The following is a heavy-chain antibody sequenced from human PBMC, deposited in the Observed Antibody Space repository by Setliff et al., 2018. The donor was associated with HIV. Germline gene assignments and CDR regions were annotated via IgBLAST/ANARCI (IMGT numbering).Heavy chain of an antibody. CDR1: GFTFSDYY. J-gene: IGHJ5*02. V-gene: IGHV3-11*04. CDR3: ARDRERWLQSRLFDP. CDR2: ITSSGSTI. D-gene: IGHD4-4*01. Sequence: PGGSLRLSCAASGFTFSDYYMSWIRQAPGKGLEWVSYITSSGSTICYADSVKGRFTISRDNAKSSLYLQMNSLRAEDTAIYYCARDRERWLQSRLFDPWGQGTLVTVSS.